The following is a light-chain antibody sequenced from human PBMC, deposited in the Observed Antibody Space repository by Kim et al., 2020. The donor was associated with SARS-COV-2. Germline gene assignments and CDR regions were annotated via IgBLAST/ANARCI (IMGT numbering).Light chain of an antibody. CDR3: NSRDSSGNPLYD. CDR1: SLRRYY. Sequence: GKTVRITCQEDSLRRYYASWYQQRPGQAPVLVIYSKNNRTSGIPDRFSRSSSGNTASLTITGAQAEDEADYYCNSRDSSGNPLYDFGTGAKVTVL. J-gene: IGLJ1*01. V-gene: IGLV3-19*01. CDR2: SKN.